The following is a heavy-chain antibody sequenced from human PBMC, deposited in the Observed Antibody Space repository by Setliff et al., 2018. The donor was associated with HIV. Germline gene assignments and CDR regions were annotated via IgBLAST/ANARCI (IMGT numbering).Heavy chain of an antibody. J-gene: IGHJ2*01. D-gene: IGHD2-8*01. CDR2: IDWDDDK. V-gene: IGHV2-70*11. CDR3: ARTNNVYWYFDL. Sequence: SGPTLVNPTQTLTLTCTFSGFSLSASGMCVSWIRQPPGKALEWLARIDWDDDKYYNTSLKTRLTLSKDTSKNQVVLTMTNMDPVDTAIYYCARTNNVYWYFDLWGRGTLVTVSS. CDR1: GFSLSASGMC.